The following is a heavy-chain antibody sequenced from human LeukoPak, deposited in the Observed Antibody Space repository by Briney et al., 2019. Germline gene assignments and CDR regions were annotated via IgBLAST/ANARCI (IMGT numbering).Heavy chain of an antibody. CDR2: IYYSGST. V-gene: IGHV4-31*03. J-gene: IGHJ4*02. D-gene: IGHD3-22*01. Sequence: SETLSLTCTVSGGSISSGGYYWSWIRQHPGKGLEWLGYIYYSGSTYYNPSLKSRVTISVDTSKNQFSLKLSSVTAADTAVYYCVGTNCYDSSGFDYWGQGTLVTVSS. CDR1: GGSISSGGYY. CDR3: VGTNCYDSSGFDY.